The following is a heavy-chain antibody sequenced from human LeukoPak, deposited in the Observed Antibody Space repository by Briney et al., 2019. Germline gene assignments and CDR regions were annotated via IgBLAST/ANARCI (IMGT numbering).Heavy chain of an antibody. CDR3: ARDEARYSSGYYPDWFDP. D-gene: IGHD3-22*01. CDR2: ISGYNGNT. V-gene: IGHV1-18*01. Sequence: GASVKVSCKASGYTFTSYGISWVRQAPGQGLEWMGWISGYNGNTHYAHNLQGRVTMTTDTSTSTAYMELKSLRSDDTAVHYCARDEARYSSGYYPDWFDPWGQGTLVTVSS. CDR1: GYTFTSYG. J-gene: IGHJ5*02.